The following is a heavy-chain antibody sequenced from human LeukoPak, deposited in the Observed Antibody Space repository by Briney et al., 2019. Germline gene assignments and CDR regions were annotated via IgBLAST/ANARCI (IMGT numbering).Heavy chain of an antibody. Sequence: GGSLRLSCAASGFSFSRYWMSWVRQAPVRGLEWVANIKPDGSEIYYVDSVKGRFTISRDNAKKSLYLQMNSLRAEDTAVYYCARGDPDISFGVAGEAFDIWGQGTMVTVSS. D-gene: IGHD3-3*01. V-gene: IGHV3-7*01. CDR2: IKPDGSEI. J-gene: IGHJ3*02. CDR3: ARGDPDISFGVAGEAFDI. CDR1: GFSFSRYW.